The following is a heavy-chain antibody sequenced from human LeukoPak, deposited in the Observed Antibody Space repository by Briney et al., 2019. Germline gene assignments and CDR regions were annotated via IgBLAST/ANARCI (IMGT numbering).Heavy chain of an antibody. CDR2: ISGSGGST. CDR3: AKGGGWSPAVLFDY. V-gene: IGHV3-23*01. CDR1: GFTVSSNY. J-gene: IGHJ4*02. D-gene: IGHD6-19*01. Sequence: SGGSLRLSCAASGFTVSSNYMSWVRQAPGKGLEWVSAISGSGGSTYYADSVKGRFTISRDNSKNTLYLQMNSLRAEDTAVYYCAKGGGWSPAVLFDYWGQGTLVTVSS.